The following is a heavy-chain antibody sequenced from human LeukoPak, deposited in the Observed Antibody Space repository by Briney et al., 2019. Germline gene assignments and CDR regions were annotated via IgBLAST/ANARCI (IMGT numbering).Heavy chain of an antibody. V-gene: IGHV5-51*01. CDR1: GYTFRSYW. J-gene: IGHJ4*02. CDR3: ARHSQKRVVTAPIDY. D-gene: IGHD2-21*02. Sequence: GESLRISCKASGYTFRSYWIGWGRQVPGKGLGGRGRIYPGDSDTRYSPSFQGQVTISADKSISTAYLQWSSLKASDTAMYYCARHSQKRVVTAPIDYWGQGTLVTVSS. CDR2: IYPGDSDT.